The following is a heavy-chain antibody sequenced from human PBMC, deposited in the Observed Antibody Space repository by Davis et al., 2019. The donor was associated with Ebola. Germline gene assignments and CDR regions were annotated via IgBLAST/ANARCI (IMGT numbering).Heavy chain of an antibody. V-gene: IGHV4-4*09. J-gene: IGHJ6*02. Sequence: PSETLSLTCTVSGGNMTSHHWTWIRQSPGKGLEWIGHIYNSGTTKYNSALKSRVSMSIDTSKNQFSLKVTSVIAADTAVYYCARYRGSLVASVRYGMDVWGQGTTVTVSS. D-gene: IGHD2-21*01. CDR2: IYNSGTT. CDR1: GGNMTSHH. CDR3: ARYRGSLVASVRYGMDV.